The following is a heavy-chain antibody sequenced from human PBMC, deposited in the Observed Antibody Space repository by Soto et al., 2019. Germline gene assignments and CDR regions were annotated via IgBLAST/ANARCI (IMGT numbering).Heavy chain of an antibody. Sequence: QVQLQESGPGLVKPSETLSLTCTVSGGSISSYYWSWIRQPPGKGLEWIGYIYYSGSTNYNPSLKSRVTISVDTSKNQFSLKLSSVTAADTVVYYCARDLGIYDFWSGYYNDYYYGMDVWGQGTTVTVSS. CDR3: ARDLGIYDFWSGYYNDYYYGMDV. CDR2: IYYSGST. CDR1: GGSISSYY. J-gene: IGHJ6*02. V-gene: IGHV4-59*01. D-gene: IGHD3-3*01.